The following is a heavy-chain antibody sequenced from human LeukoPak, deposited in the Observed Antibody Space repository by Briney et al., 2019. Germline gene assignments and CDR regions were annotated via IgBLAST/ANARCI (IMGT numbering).Heavy chain of an antibody. CDR3: AKGWGIPVFGVVTN. D-gene: IGHD3-3*01. CDR2: ILYDGSNK. J-gene: IGHJ4*02. V-gene: IGHV3-30*18. Sequence: PGRSLRLSCAASGFTFSSYGMHWVRQAPGKGLEWVAVILYDGSNKYYADSVKGRSTISRDNSKNTLYLQMNSLRPEDTALYYCAKGWGIPVFGVVTNWGQGTLVTVSS. CDR1: GFTFSSYG.